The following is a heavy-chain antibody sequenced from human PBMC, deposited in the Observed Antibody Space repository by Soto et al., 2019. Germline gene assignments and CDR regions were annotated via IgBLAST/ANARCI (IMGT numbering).Heavy chain of an antibody. Sequence: ASVKVSCKASGFTFTSSAVQWVRQARGQRLEWIGWIVVGSGNTNYAQKFQERVTITRDMSTSTAYMELSSLRSEDTAVYYCAADLYGQLIFDYWGQGTLVTVSS. CDR2: IVVGSGNT. D-gene: IGHD2-8*01. V-gene: IGHV1-58*01. CDR1: GFTFTSSA. CDR3: AADLYGQLIFDY. J-gene: IGHJ4*02.